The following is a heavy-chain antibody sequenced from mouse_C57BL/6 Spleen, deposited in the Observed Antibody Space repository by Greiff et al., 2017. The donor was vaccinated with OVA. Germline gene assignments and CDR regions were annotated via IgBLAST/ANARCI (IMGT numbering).Heavy chain of an antibody. CDR3: AKNGGTSSAFAY. CDR1: GFSLTSYG. J-gene: IGHJ3*01. V-gene: IGHV2-5*01. CDR2: IWKGGST. Sequence: VQLQESGPGLVQPSQSLSITCTVSGFSLTSYGVHWVRQSPGKGLEWLGVIWKGGSTDYNAACMSRLSITKDNSKSQVFFKMNSLQADDTAIYYCAKNGGTSSAFAYWGQGTLVTVSA. D-gene: IGHD3-2*02.